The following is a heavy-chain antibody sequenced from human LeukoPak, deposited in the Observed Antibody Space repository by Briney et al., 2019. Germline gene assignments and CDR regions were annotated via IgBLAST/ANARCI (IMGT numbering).Heavy chain of an antibody. CDR2: IGSSGVNT. CDR1: GFTFNDYA. Sequence: GGSLRLSCAASGFTFNDYAMCWVRQAPGKGLEWVSGIGSSGVNTDYATSVKGRFTISRDNTKSTLHLLMNSLRVEDTATDYCAKGRNSGSYFGIDPWGQGTPVSVSS. V-gene: IGHV3-23*01. J-gene: IGHJ5*02. CDR3: AKGRNSGSYFGIDP. D-gene: IGHD3-10*01.